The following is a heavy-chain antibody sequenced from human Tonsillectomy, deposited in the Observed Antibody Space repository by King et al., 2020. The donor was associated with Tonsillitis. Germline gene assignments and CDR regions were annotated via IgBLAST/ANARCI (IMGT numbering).Heavy chain of an antibody. D-gene: IGHD3-10*01. V-gene: IGHV3-33*01. Sequence: VQLVESGGGVVQPGRSLRLSCAASGFTFSSYGMHWVRQAPGKGLEWVAVIWYDGSNKYYADSVKGRFTISRDSSKNTLYLQMNSLRAEDTAVYYCARDYMVRGVKPDYWGQGTLVTVSS. CDR2: IWYDGSNK. CDR3: ARDYMVRGVKPDY. J-gene: IGHJ4*02. CDR1: GFTFSSYG.